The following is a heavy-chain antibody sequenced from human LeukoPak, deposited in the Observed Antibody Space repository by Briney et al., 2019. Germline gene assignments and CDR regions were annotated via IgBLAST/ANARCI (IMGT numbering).Heavy chain of an antibody. D-gene: IGHD6-13*01. Sequence: ASVTVSCKVSGYTLTELSMHWVRQAPGKGLEWMGGFDPEDGETIYAQKFQGRVTMTEDTSTDTAYMELSSLRSEDTAVYYCATDIAAAGGYYYYGMDAWGQGTTVTVSS. CDR1: GYTLTELS. CDR2: FDPEDGET. J-gene: IGHJ6*02. V-gene: IGHV1-24*01. CDR3: ATDIAAAGGYYYYGMDA.